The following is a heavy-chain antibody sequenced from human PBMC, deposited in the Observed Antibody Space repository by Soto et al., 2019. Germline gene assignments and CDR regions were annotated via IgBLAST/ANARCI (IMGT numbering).Heavy chain of an antibody. CDR3: AREVMYSPSGGFPIIN. D-gene: IGHD3-10*01. CDR2: IFHSGST. V-gene: IGHV4-31*02. Sequence: WTWIRQHPGKALEWLGNIFHSGSTYSNPSLKSRVTISLDTSKNMFSLRLTSVTAADTAVYYCAREVMYSPSGGFPIINWGQGTLVTVSS. J-gene: IGHJ4*02.